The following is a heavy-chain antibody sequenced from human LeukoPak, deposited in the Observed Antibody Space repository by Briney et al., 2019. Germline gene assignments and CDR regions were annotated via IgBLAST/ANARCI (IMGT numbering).Heavy chain of an antibody. J-gene: IGHJ6*03. CDR1: GGTFSSYA. CDR2: IIPIFGTA. D-gene: IGHD2-2*02. Sequence: SVKVSCKASGGTFSSYAISWVRQAPGQGLEWMGGIIPIFGTANYAQKFQGRVTITTDESTSTAYMELSSLRSEDTAVYYCASGIVVVPAAIPHENYYYYMDVWGKGTTVTVSS. V-gene: IGHV1-69*05. CDR3: ASGIVVVPAAIPHENYYYYMDV.